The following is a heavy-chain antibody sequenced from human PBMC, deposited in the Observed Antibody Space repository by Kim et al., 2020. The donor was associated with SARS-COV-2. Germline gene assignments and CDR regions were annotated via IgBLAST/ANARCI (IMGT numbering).Heavy chain of an antibody. V-gene: IGHV3-48*02. CDR2: ISVTDAI. Sequence: GGSLRLSCAASGFTFTTYNMNWVRQAPGKGLEWISYISVTDAIYYADSVNGRFTISRDYAKNSLDLQMNSLRDEDTAVYYCARDWNWGIYVWGQGTLGTV. J-gene: IGHJ4*02. D-gene: IGHD7-27*01. CDR1: GFTFTTYN. CDR3: ARDWNWGIYV.